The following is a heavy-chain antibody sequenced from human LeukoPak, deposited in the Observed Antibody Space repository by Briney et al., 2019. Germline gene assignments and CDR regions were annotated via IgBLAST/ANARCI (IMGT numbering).Heavy chain of an antibody. CDR3: AKDSRGYCSEGACYSIDY. D-gene: IGHD2-8*01. CDR1: GFTFANYG. Sequence: ASVKVSCKTSGFTFANYGINWVRQAPGQGLEWMGWVSAYEDSTNFAQKFQGRVTMTTDTSTSTAYMELRSLTSDDTAVYFCAKDSRGYCSEGACYSIDYWGQGTLVTVAS. J-gene: IGHJ4*02. CDR2: VSAYEDST. V-gene: IGHV1-18*01.